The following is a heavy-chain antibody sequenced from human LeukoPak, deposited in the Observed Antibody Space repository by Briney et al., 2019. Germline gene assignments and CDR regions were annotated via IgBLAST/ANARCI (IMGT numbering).Heavy chain of an antibody. J-gene: IGHJ3*01. D-gene: IGHD3-10*01. Sequence: SETLSLTCTVSGGSISSYYWSWIRQPPGKGLEWIGYIYYSGSTYYNPSLKSRVIISIDTSKNQFSLKLSSVTAADTAVYYCARGPVRTYWGQGTMVTVSS. V-gene: IGHV4-59*12. CDR1: GGSISSYY. CDR3: ARGPVRTY. CDR2: IYYSGST.